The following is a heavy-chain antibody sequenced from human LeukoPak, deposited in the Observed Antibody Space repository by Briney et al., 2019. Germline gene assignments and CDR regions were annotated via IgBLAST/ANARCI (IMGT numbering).Heavy chain of an antibody. CDR2: ISYEGSNK. J-gene: IGHJ4*02. Sequence: GGSLRLSCAASGFTFSSYGMHWVRQAPGKGLEWMAFISYEGSNKYYADSVKGRFTISRDNSKNTLYLHMNSLRAEDTAVYYCASLSSAGSGGFDYWGQGTLVTVSS. V-gene: IGHV3-30*19. CDR1: GFTFSSYG. D-gene: IGHD3-22*01. CDR3: ASLSSAGSGGFDY.